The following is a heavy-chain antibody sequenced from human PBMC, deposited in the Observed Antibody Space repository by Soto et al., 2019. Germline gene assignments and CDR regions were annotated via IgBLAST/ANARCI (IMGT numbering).Heavy chain of an antibody. V-gene: IGHV3-15*01. D-gene: IGHD2-2*01. J-gene: IGHJ4*02. CDR1: GFYFKNAW. CDR2: IKTNSDGGTV. Sequence: GALRISLGGSGFYFKNAWVGWVRPAPGKGVEWIGRIKTNSDGGTVDYASPVKGRFTISRDDSKSMLYLDLNSLKTEDTGVYFCATVYCATTSCYAPFDYWGKGTLVTVSS. CDR3: ATVYCATTSCYAPFDY.